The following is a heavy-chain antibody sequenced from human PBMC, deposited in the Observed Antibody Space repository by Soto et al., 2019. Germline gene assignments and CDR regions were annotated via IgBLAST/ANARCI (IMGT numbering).Heavy chain of an antibody. D-gene: IGHD6-13*01. V-gene: IGHV3-30*18. CDR3: AKDSAVAAAGTQWGMSGMDV. CDR2: ISYDGSNK. CDR1: GFTFSSYG. Sequence: PGGSLRLSCAASGFTFSSYGMHWVRQAPGKGLEWVAVISYDGSNKYYADSVKGRFTISRDNSKNTLYLQMNSLRAEDTAVYYCAKDSAVAAAGTQWGMSGMDVWGQGTTVTVSS. J-gene: IGHJ6*02.